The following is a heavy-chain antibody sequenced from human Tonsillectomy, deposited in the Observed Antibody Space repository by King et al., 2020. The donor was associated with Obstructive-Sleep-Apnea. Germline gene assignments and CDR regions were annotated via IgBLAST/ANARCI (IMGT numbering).Heavy chain of an antibody. Sequence: PLQESGRRLVKPSETLSLTCTVSGDSVSGHYWNWIRQSPGKGLEWIGYIYFSGSTNYNPSLYRRVTISLDASKNEFYLKLTSVTAADTATYFCARGYCSGGSCSTGWFDPWGQGTLVTVSS. V-gene: IGHV4-59*08. CDR2: IYFSGST. J-gene: IGHJ5*02. D-gene: IGHD2-15*01. CDR3: ARGYCSGGSCSTGWFDP. CDR1: GDSVSGHY.